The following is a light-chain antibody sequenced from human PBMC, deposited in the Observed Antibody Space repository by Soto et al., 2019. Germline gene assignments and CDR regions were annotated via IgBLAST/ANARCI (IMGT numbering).Light chain of an antibody. Sequence: QPVLTQSPSASASLGASVKLTCTLSSGHSSYAIAWHQQQAGKGPRYLMKLNSDGSHSKRDGIPDRFSGSSSGAERYLTISSLQSEDEADYYCQTWDTGIRVFGGGTQLTVL. CDR1: SGHSSYA. CDR2: LNSDGSH. V-gene: IGLV4-69*01. J-gene: IGLJ2*01. CDR3: QTWDTGIRV.